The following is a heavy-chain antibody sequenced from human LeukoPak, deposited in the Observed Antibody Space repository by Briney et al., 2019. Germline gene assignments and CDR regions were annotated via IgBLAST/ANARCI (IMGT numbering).Heavy chain of an antibody. CDR2: INPNSGGT. J-gene: IGHJ4*02. CDR1: GYTFTGYY. Sequence: GASVKVSCKASGYTFTGYYMHWVRQAPGQGLELMGWINPNSGGTNYAQKFQGRVTMTGDTSISTAYMELSRLRSDDTAMYYCARESSSWVRADYWGQGTLVTVSS. V-gene: IGHV1-2*02. CDR3: ARESSSWVRADY. D-gene: IGHD6-13*01.